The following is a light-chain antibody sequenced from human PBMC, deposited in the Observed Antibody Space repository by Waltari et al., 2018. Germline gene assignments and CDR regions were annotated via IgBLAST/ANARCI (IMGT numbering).Light chain of an antibody. CDR1: SSDVGSYNH. CDR2: EVT. Sequence: QSALTQPASVSGSPGQSITISCTGTSSDVGSYNHVSWYQHHPGKVPKLMIYEVTNRPSGVSSRFSGSKSGNTASLTISGLQAEDEADYYCASYTTSGTFWVLGGGTKLTVL. V-gene: IGLV2-14*01. CDR3: ASYTTSGTFWV. J-gene: IGLJ3*02.